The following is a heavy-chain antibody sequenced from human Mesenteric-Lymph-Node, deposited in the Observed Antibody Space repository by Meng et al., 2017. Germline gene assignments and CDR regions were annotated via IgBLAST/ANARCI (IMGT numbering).Heavy chain of an antibody. V-gene: IGHV4-59*01. CDR3: ARGPFFQRQNWFDP. Sequence: SETLSPTCTASGGSISSYYWSWIRQPPGKGLEWIGYIYHSGSTNYNPSLKSRVTISVDTSKNQFSLKLSSVTAADTAVYYCARGPFFQRQNWFDPWGQGTLVTVSS. CDR1: GGSISSYY. J-gene: IGHJ5*02. D-gene: IGHD3-3*01. CDR2: IYHSGST.